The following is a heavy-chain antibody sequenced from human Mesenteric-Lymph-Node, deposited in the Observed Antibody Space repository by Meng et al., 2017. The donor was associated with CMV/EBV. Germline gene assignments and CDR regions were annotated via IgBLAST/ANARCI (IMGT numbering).Heavy chain of an antibody. V-gene: IGHV1-2*02. J-gene: IGHJ6*02. CDR2: INPNSGGT. CDR1: GYTFTGYY. CDR3: ASVGFDFWSGYSGYYGMDV. D-gene: IGHD3-3*01. Sequence: ASVKVSCKASGYTFTGYYMHWVRQAPGQGLEWMGWINPNSGGTNYAQKLQGRVTMTTDTSTSTAYMELRSLRSDDTAVYYCASVGFDFWSGYSGYYGMDVWGQGTTVTVSS.